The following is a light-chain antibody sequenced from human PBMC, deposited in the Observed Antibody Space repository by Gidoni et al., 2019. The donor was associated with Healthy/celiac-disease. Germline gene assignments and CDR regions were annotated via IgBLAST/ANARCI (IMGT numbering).Light chain of an antibody. CDR3: QQRSNWPSLT. Sequence: EIGWKQSPATLAWSPGERATLSCRASQSVRSYLAWYQQKPGPAPRLLIYDASNRATGIPARFSGSGSGTDFTLTISSLEPADFAVYYCQQRSNWPSLTFGGGTKVEIK. V-gene: IGKV3-11*01. J-gene: IGKJ4*01. CDR2: DAS. CDR1: QSVRSY.